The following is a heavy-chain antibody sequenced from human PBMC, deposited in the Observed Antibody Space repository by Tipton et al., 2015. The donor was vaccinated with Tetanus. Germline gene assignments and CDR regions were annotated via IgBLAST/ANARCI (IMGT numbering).Heavy chain of an antibody. CDR3: AKRKADNFGEFDY. J-gene: IGHJ4*02. CDR2: ISGNGFST. CDR1: GFTFRSYA. D-gene: IGHD3-10*01. V-gene: IGHV3-23*01. Sequence: SLRLSCAASGFTFRSYAMTWVRQAPGKGLEWVSVISGNGFSTHHADSAKGRFTISRDNSKNTLYLQMDSLRAEDTAVYYCAKRKADNFGEFDYWGQGTLVTVSS.